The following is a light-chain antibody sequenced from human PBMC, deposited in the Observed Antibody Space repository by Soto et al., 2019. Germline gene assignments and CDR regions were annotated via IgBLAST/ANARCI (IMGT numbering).Light chain of an antibody. Sequence: EIVLTQSPGTLSLSPGERATLSCRASQSVSGNFLAWYQEKPGQAPRLLIYGASSRATGIPDRFSGSGSGTDFTLTISRLEREEFEVCDRPEYGKSLRVPFGGGTKLDIK. CDR3: PEYGKSLRVP. CDR2: GAS. CDR1: QSVSGNF. V-gene: IGKV3-20*01. J-gene: IGKJ4*01.